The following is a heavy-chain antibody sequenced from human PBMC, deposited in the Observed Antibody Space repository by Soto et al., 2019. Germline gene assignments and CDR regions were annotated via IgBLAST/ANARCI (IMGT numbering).Heavy chain of an antibody. CDR1: GFTDSNVY. V-gene: IGHV3-66*01. CDR2: IDSGGNT. CDR3: ARDGSARPEEY. J-gene: IGHJ4*02. Sequence: EVHLVESGGALVQPGGSLRLSCAASGFTDSNVYMSWVRQAPGKGLEWVSVIDSGGNTNYADSVRARFTISRDNSKNTVYLQMNILIVEDTAVYYCARDGSARPEEYWGQGTLVTVSS. D-gene: IGHD3-10*01.